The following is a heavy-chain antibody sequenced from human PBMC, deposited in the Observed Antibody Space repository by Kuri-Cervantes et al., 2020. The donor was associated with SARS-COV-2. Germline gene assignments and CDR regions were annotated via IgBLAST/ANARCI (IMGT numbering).Heavy chain of an antibody. V-gene: IGHV1-18*01. J-gene: IGHJ4*02. D-gene: IGHD4-23*01. CDR3: ARSHTLYGGNSSPWDY. CDR2: INTCNGNT. CDR1: GYTFNTYG. Sequence: ASVKVSCKTSGYTFNTYGVSWVRQAPGRGLQWVGSINTCNGNTNYAQILQGRVTMTTDTSTNTAFMELRGLRSFDTAVYYCARSHTLYGGNSSPWDYWGQGTLVTVSS.